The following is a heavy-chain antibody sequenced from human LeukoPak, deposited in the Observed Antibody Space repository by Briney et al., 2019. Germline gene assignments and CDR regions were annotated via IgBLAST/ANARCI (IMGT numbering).Heavy chain of an antibody. J-gene: IGHJ4*02. CDR1: GGSFSGYY. CDR2: INHSGST. Sequence: SETLSLTCAVYGGSFSGYYWSWIRQPPGKGLEWIGEINHSGSTNYNPSLKSRVTISVDTSKNQFSLKLSSVTAADTAVYYCARGLVYSSGWYNYNFDYWGQGTLVTVSS. D-gene: IGHD6-19*01. V-gene: IGHV4-34*01. CDR3: ARGLVYSSGWYNYNFDY.